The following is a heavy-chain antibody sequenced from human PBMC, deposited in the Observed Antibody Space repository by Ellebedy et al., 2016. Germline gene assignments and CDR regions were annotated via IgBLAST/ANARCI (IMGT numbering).Heavy chain of an antibody. J-gene: IGHJ5*02. CDR2: MFHSGDT. Sequence: SETLSLXCTVSGYSISSGYYWGWIRQPPGKGLEWIGRMFHSGDTYYNPSLKSRVTISVDTSKNQFSLKLSSVTAADTAVYYCARLVYDFWTGSSGPWGQGTLVTVSS. D-gene: IGHD3-3*01. CDR1: GYSISSGYY. V-gene: IGHV4-38-2*02. CDR3: ARLVYDFWTGSSGP.